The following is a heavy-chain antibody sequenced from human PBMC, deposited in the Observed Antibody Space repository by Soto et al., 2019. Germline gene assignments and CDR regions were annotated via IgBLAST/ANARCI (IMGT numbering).Heavy chain of an antibody. Sequence: QITLKESGPTLVKPTQTLTLTCTFSGFSLSTSGVGVGWIRQPPGKALEWLALIYWDDDKRYSPSLKSRLTITKDPSKNQVVLTMASMDPVDTATYYCGPRLSGYRYGTWNDATFDSWGEGTLVTVSS. J-gene: IGHJ4*02. CDR2: IYWDDDK. V-gene: IGHV2-5*02. CDR1: GFSLSTSGVG. CDR3: GPRLSGYRYGTWNDATFDS. D-gene: IGHD1-1*01.